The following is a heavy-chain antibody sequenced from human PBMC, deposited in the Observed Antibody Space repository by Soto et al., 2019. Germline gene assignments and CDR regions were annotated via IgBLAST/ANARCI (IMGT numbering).Heavy chain of an antibody. J-gene: IGHJ4*02. CDR1: GFTFSSYS. D-gene: IGHD1-7*01. V-gene: IGHV3-21*01. Sequence: PGGSLRLSCAASGFTFSSYSMNWVRQAPGKGLEWVSSISSSSSYIYYADSVKGRFTISRDNAKNSLYLQMNSLRAEDTAVYYCAREDNWNYRGPFDYWGQGTLATVSS. CDR3: AREDNWNYRGPFDY. CDR2: ISSSSSYI.